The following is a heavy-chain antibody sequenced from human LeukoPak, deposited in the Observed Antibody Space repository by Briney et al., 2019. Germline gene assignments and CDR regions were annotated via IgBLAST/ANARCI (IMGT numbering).Heavy chain of an antibody. D-gene: IGHD2-15*01. CDR3: ARDFVVERGRYFDY. Sequence: GGSLRLSCAASGFIFSTSGMHWVRQAPGKGLEWVAAIWFDGNNKYYSDSVKGRFTIFRDNSRSILYLQMDSLRAEDTAIYYCARDFVVERGRYFDYWGQGTLVTVSS. CDR2: IWFDGNNK. J-gene: IGHJ4*02. V-gene: IGHV3-33*01. CDR1: GFIFSTSG.